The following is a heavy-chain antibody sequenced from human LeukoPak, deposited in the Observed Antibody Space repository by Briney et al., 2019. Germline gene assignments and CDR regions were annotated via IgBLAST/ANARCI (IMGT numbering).Heavy chain of an antibody. V-gene: IGHV3-7*03. Sequence: GGSLRLSCAASGFTFSSYSMNWVRQAPEKGLEWVANIKKDGSEKYYVDSVKGRFTISRDNAKNSLYLQMNSLKTEDTAVYYCLTRGEHEALGYWGQGTLVTVSS. J-gene: IGHJ4*02. CDR3: LTRGEHEALGY. D-gene: IGHD3-10*01. CDR2: IKKDGSEK. CDR1: GFTFSSYS.